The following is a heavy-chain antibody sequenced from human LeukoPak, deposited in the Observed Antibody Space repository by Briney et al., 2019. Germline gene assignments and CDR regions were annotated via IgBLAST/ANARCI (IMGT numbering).Heavy chain of an antibody. CDR3: ARDSSIGGVSY. V-gene: IGHV4-31*03. CDR2: IFYSGST. D-gene: IGHD3-16*01. Sequence: SQTLSLTCTVSDGSISSGAYYWSWIRQHPGKGLEWIGYIFYSGSTYYNPSLKSRVTISVDTSKNQFSLNLSSVTAADTAVYYCARDSSIGGVSYWGQGTLVTVSS. CDR1: DGSISSGAYY. J-gene: IGHJ4*02.